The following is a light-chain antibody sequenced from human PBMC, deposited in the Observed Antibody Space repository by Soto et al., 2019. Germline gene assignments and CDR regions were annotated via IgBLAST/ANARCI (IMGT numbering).Light chain of an antibody. CDR2: EVS. J-gene: IGLJ2*01. CDR1: SSDVGGYNF. CDR3: SSYAASNIVV. V-gene: IGLV2-8*01. Sequence: QSALTQPPSASGSPGQSVTISCTGTSSDVGGYNFVSWYQQHPGKAPKLMIYEVSERPSGVPDRFSGSKSGNTASLTVSGLQAEDEADYYFSSYAASNIVVFGGGTKLTVL.